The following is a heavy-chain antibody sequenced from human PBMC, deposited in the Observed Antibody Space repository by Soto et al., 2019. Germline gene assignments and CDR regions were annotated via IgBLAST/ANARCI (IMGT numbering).Heavy chain of an antibody. J-gene: IGHJ4*02. D-gene: IGHD3-3*01. CDR2: ISGSGGST. Sequence: GGSLRLSCAASGFTFSSYAMSWVRQAPGKGLEWVSAISGSGGSTYYADSVKGRFTISRDNSKDTLYLQMNSLRAEDTAVYYCAKDNGDFGVVGHIDYWGQGTLVTVSS. CDR3: AKDNGDFGVVGHIDY. V-gene: IGHV3-23*01. CDR1: GFTFSSYA.